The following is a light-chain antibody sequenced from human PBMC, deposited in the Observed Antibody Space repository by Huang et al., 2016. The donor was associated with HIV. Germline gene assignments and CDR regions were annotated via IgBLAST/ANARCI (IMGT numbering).Light chain of an antibody. Sequence: DIQMTQSPSSLSASIGDRVTVTCQASQDIGKYLNWYQQKPGRAPKLLIHDASNLETGVPSRFSGSGSGTHFTFTIRSLQPEDISTYYCQQYDNLSLAFGGGTKVEIK. V-gene: IGKV1-33*01. CDR2: DAS. CDR3: QQYDNLSLA. CDR1: QDIGKY. J-gene: IGKJ4*01.